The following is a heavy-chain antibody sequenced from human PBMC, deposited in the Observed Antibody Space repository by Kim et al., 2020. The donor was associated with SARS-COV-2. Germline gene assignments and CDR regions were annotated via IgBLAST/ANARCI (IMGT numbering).Heavy chain of an antibody. CDR3: ARGDYYSY. V-gene: IGHV3-74*01. CDR1: GFTLSNYW. J-gene: IGHJ4*02. Sequence: GGSLRLSCAASGFTLSNYWMHWVRQAPGKGLLWVSRINSDGTTTTYVDSVKGRFTISRDNAKNTLYLQMNSLRAEDTAVYYCARGDYYSYWGQGTLVTVS. D-gene: IGHD3-22*01. CDR2: INSDGTTT.